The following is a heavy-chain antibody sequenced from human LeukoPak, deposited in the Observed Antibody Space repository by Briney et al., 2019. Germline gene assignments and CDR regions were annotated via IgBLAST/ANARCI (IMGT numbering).Heavy chain of an antibody. J-gene: IGHJ4*02. V-gene: IGHV1-58*01. D-gene: IGHD2-2*01. Sequence: EASVKVSYKVSGFTFTSSAAQWVRQARGQRLEWIGWIVLGSGNTNYAQKFQERLTITRDMSTTTAYMELSSLTSEDTAVYFCAVDQGRPAGDAFDYWGQGTLVTVSS. CDR2: IVLGSGNT. CDR3: AVDQGRPAGDAFDY. CDR1: GFTFTSSA.